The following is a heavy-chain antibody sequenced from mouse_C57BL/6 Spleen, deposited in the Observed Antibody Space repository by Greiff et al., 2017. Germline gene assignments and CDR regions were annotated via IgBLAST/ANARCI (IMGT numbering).Heavy chain of an antibody. CDR1: GYSITSGYY. CDR3: AREYYDYNDYAMDY. Sequence: VQLKESGPGLVKPSQSLSFTCSVTGYSITSGYYWNWIRQFPGNKLEWMGYISYDGSNNYNPSLQNRISITRDTAKNQFFLKLNDMTTENTATNYCAREYYDYNDYAMDYWGQGTSVTVSS. D-gene: IGHD2-4*01. CDR2: ISYDGSN. J-gene: IGHJ4*01. V-gene: IGHV3-6*01.